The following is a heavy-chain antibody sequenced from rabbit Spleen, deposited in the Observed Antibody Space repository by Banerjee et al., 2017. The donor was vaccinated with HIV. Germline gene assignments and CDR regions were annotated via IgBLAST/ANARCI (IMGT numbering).Heavy chain of an antibody. V-gene: IGHV1S40*01. CDR2: IVTGSGST. J-gene: IGHJ4*02. CDR3: ARDLVRVIGWNFGF. Sequence: QSLEESGGDLVKPGASLTLTCKASGFDFSSSYYMCWVRQAPGKGLEWIGCIVTGSGSTWYASWAKGRFTISRTSSTTVTLRMTSLTAADRATYFCARDLVRVIGWNFGFWGPGTLVTVS. CDR1: GFDFSSSYY. D-gene: IGHD1-1*01.